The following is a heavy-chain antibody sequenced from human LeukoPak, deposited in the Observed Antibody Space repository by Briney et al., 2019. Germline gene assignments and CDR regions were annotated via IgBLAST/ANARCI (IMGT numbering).Heavy chain of an antibody. CDR3: AKGGSYPIDY. J-gene: IGHJ4*02. V-gene: IGHV3-74*01. D-gene: IGHD1-26*01. CDR2: INSDGSST. CDR1: GFTFDDYA. Sequence: GGSLRLSCAASGFTFDDYAMHWVRQAPGKGLVWVSRINSDGSSTSYADSVEGRFTISRDNAKSTLYLQMNSLRAEDTAVYYCAKGGSYPIDYWGQGALVTVSS.